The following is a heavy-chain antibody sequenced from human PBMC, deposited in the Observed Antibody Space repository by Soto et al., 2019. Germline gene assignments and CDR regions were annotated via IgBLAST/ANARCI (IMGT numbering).Heavy chain of an antibody. Sequence: QVQLVQSGAEVKKPGASVKVSCKASGYTFTSYGISWVRQAPGQGLEWMGWISAYNGNTNYAQKLQGRVTMTTDTSTSTAYMALRSLRSDDTAVYYCAREQETYGDNVGWDYWGQGTLVTVSS. CDR2: ISAYNGNT. CDR3: AREQETYGDNVGWDY. D-gene: IGHD4-17*01. V-gene: IGHV1-18*01. J-gene: IGHJ4*02. CDR1: GYTFTSYG.